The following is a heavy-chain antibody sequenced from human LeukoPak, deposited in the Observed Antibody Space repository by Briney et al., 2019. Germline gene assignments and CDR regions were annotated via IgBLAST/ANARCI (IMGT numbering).Heavy chain of an antibody. J-gene: IGHJ3*01. CDR2: IFFTGPT. Sequence: SETLSLTCTVSGAAMSSGFNYWVWIRQPPGKGLEWLAGIFFTGPTYYNPSLQSRLTISADSSKNQFSLTVTSVTAAGTALYYCARQRDTARAGGFDFWGQGKMVTVSS. D-gene: IGHD5-18*01. V-gene: IGHV4-39*01. CDR1: GAAMSSGFNY. CDR3: ARQRDTARAGGFDF.